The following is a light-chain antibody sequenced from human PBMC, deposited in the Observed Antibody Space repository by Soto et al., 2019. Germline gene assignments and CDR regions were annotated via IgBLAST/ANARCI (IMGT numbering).Light chain of an antibody. V-gene: IGKV1-5*03. CDR1: QSISIW. CDR2: GTS. CDR3: QHYNDYSWT. Sequence: DIHMTQSPSTLSASVGDRVTITCRASQSISIWLAWYQQKPGRAPNLLIYGTSSFESGVPSRFSGSGSGTEFTLTISSLQPDDFATYSCQHYNDYSWTFGQGTKVEIK. J-gene: IGKJ1*01.